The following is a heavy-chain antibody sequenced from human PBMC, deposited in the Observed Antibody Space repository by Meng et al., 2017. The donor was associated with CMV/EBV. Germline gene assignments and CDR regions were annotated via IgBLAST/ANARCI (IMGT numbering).Heavy chain of an antibody. Sequence: GGSLRLSCKGSGYSFTSYWIGWVRQMPGKGLEWMGIIYPGDSDTRYSPSFQGQVTISADKSISTAYLQWSSLKASDTAMYCCARHRLYCSGGSCYFEAFDIWGQGTMVTVSS. V-gene: IGHV5-51*01. J-gene: IGHJ3*02. D-gene: IGHD2-15*01. CDR2: IYPGDSDT. CDR3: ARHRLYCSGGSCYFEAFDI. CDR1: GYSFTSYW.